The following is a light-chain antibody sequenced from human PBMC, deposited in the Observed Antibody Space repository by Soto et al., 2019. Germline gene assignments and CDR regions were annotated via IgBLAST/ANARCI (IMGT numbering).Light chain of an antibody. J-gene: IGKJ4*01. V-gene: IGKV1-5*01. CDR3: QQYNSYPLT. CDR1: QSISSW. Sequence: DIQMTQSPSTLSGSVGDRVTITCRASQSISSWLAWYQQKPGKAPKLLIYDASSLESGVPSRFSGSGSGTESTLTISSLQPDDFATYYCQQYNSYPLTFGGGTKVDIK. CDR2: DAS.